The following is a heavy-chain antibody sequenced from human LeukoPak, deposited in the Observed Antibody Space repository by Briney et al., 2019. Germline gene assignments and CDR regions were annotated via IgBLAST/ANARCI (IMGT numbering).Heavy chain of an antibody. CDR3: ARGIVVVRHDAFDI. D-gene: IGHD3-22*01. J-gene: IGHJ3*02. V-gene: IGHV1-69*13. CDR1: GGTFISYA. CDR2: IIPIFGTA. Sequence: ASVKVSCKASGGTFISYAISWVRQAPGQGLEWMGGIIPIFGTANYAQKFQGRVTITADESTSTAYMELSSLRSEDTAVYYCARGIVVVRHDAFDIWGQGTMVTVSS.